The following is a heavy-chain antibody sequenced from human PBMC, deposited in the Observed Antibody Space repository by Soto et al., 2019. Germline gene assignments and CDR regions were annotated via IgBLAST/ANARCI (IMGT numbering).Heavy chain of an antibody. CDR1: GGTFSSYA. D-gene: IGHD2-15*01. V-gene: IGHV1-69*12. Sequence: QVQLVQSGAEVKKHGPSVKVSCKASGGTFSSYAISWVRQAPGQGLVWMGGIIPIFCTANYAQKFQGRVTITGDESTSTAYMELSSLRPEDTAVYYCAREVVLAATCWFDPWGQGTLVTVYS. CDR2: IIPIFCTA. CDR3: AREVVLAATCWFDP. J-gene: IGHJ5*02.